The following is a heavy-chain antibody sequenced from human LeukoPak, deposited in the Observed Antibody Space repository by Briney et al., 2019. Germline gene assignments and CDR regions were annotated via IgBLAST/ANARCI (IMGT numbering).Heavy chain of an antibody. Sequence: SVTVSCKASGGTFSSYAISWVRQAPGQGLEWMGGIIPIFGTANYAQKFQGRVTITADESTSTGYMELSSLRSEDTAVYYCASKRGYSYGLDYWGRGTLVTVSS. CDR3: ASKRGYSYGLDY. CDR1: GGTFSSYA. J-gene: IGHJ4*02. V-gene: IGHV1-69*13. D-gene: IGHD5-18*01. CDR2: IIPIFGTA.